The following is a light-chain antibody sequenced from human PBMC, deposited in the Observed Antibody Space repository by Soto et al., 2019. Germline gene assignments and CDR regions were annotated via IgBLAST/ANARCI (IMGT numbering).Light chain of an antibody. CDR2: DVS. V-gene: IGLV2-11*01. CDR1: SSDVGGYNY. J-gene: IGLJ2*01. CDR3: CSNAGSYTWV. Sequence: QSALTQPRSVSGSPGQSVTISCTGSSSDVGGYNYVSWYQHHPGKAPKLMIYDVSRRPSGVPDRFSGSKSGNTACLTISGLQAEDEADYYCCSNAGSYTWVFGGGTKLTVL.